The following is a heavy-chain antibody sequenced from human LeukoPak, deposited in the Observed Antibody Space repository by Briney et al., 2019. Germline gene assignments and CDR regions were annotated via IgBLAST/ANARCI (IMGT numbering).Heavy chain of an antibody. J-gene: IGHJ4*02. V-gene: IGHV1-69*13. Sequence: SVTVSCTASGGTFSSYAISWVRQAPGQGLEWMGGIIPIFGTANYAQKFQGRVTITADESTSTAYTELSSLRSEDTAVYYCARGDERYSSSWTPLGYWGQGTLVTVSS. CDR2: IIPIFGTA. CDR3: ARGDERYSSSWTPLGY. D-gene: IGHD6-13*01. CDR1: GGTFSSYA.